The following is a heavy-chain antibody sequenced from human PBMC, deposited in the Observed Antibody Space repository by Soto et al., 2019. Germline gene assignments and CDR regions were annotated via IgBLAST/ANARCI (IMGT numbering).Heavy chain of an antibody. CDR2: IGSSSSYI. D-gene: IGHD6-19*01. J-gene: IGHJ4*02. V-gene: IGHV3-21*01. CDR3: ARSKIAVAGTGEFDY. CDR1: GFTFSSYS. Sequence: GGSLRLSCAASGFTFSSYSMSWVRQAPGKGLEWVSSIGSSSSYINYADSVKGRFTISRDNAKNSLYLQMNSLRAEDTAVYYCARSKIAVAGTGEFDYWGQGTLDTVSS.